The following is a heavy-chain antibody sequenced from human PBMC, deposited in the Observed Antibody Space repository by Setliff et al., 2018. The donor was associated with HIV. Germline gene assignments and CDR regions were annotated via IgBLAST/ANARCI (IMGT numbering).Heavy chain of an antibody. J-gene: IGHJ4*02. CDR1: GYAFTSYY. CDR3: ARDGGYSSPYYFHY. D-gene: IGHD5-18*01. V-gene: IGHV1-46*01. Sequence: ASVKVSCKTSGYAFTSYYMHWVRQAPGQGLEWMGVVNPSGGSTNYAQKFQGRVTMTGDTSTSTVYMDLSSLRSEDTAVYYCARDGGYSSPYYFHYWGQGTLVTVSS. CDR2: VNPSGGST.